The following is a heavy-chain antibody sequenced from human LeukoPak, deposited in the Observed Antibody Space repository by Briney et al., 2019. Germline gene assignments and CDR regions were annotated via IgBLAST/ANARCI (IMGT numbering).Heavy chain of an antibody. V-gene: IGHV4-39*07. CDR1: GGSISSSSYY. J-gene: IGHJ4*02. CDR2: IYHSGST. CDR3: ARDVGSGWYRSGLVY. Sequence: PSETLSLTCTVSGGSISSSSYYWGWIRQPPGKGLEWIGEIYHSGSTNYNPSLKSRVTISVDKSKNQFSLKLSSVTAADTAVYYCARDVGSGWYRSGLVYWGQGTLVTVSS. D-gene: IGHD6-19*01.